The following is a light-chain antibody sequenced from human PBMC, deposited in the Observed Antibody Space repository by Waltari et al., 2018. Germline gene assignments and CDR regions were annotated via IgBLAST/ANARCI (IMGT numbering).Light chain of an antibody. Sequence: SYVLTQARSVSVAPGQTATISCGGNNLYTKSVHWYQQKPGQAPLLLIFYDRDRPSGIPERFSGSNSGNTATLTISRVEAGDEADYYCQVWDDYSLQVSFGGGTKLTVL. CDR1: NLYTKS. CDR3: QVWDDYSLQVS. V-gene: IGLV3-21*04. J-gene: IGLJ2*01. CDR2: YDR.